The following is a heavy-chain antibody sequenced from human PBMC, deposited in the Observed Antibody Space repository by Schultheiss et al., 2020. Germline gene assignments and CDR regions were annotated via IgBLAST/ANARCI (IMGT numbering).Heavy chain of an antibody. CDR3: ARRGAVAGTGIYYYYYGMDV. CDR2: MNPNSGGT. J-gene: IGHJ6*02. D-gene: IGHD6-19*01. V-gene: IGHV1-2*02. CDR1: GYTFTSHD. Sequence: ASVKVSCKASGYTFTSHDINWVRQATGQGLEWMGWMNPNSGGTNYAQKFQGRVTMTRDTSISTAYMELSRLRSDDTAVYYCARRGAVAGTGIYYYYYGMDVWGQGTTVTVSS.